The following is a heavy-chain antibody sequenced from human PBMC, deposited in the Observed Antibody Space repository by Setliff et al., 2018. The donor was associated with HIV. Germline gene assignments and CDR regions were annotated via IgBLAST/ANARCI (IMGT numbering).Heavy chain of an antibody. CDR1: RFAFNTYW. J-gene: IGHJ4*02. V-gene: IGHV3-7*01. D-gene: IGHD2-8*01. CDR2: INQDGNEK. CDR3: ARTTNGYY. Sequence: QRLSCAASRFAFNTYWMNWVRQAPGKGLEWVANINQDGNEKFYVDSVRGRFTISRDNAKSTVYLQMNNLRAEDTAVYYCARTTNGYYWGQGTLVTVSS.